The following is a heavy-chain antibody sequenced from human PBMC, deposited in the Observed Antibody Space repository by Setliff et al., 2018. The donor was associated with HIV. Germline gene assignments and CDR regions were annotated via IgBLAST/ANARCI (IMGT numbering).Heavy chain of an antibody. CDR3: AKSNPNYYDFSGSWARKAAIDF. CDR1: GFTFSSYA. Sequence: GGSLRLSCAASGFTFSSYAMSWVRQAPGKGLEWVSTISGSGDSTYYADSVKGRFTISRDNSKNTLYLQMNGLRAEDTAVYYCAKSNPNYYDFSGSWARKAAIDFWGQGTMVTVSS. J-gene: IGHJ3*01. V-gene: IGHV3-23*01. CDR2: ISGSGDST. D-gene: IGHD3-22*01.